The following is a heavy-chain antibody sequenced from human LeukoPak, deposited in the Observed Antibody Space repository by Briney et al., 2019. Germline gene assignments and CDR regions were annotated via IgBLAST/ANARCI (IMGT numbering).Heavy chain of an antibody. J-gene: IGHJ4*02. D-gene: IGHD3-22*01. V-gene: IGHV1-18*01. CDR1: VSTFTSYG. Sequence: ASVKVSCKAAVSTFTSYGISWVRQAPGQGLEWMGWISAYNGNTNYAQKLQGRVTMTTDTSTSTAYMELRSLRSDDTAVYYCARQDYYDSSGYSYWGQGTLVTVSS. CDR2: ISAYNGNT. CDR3: ARQDYYDSSGYSY.